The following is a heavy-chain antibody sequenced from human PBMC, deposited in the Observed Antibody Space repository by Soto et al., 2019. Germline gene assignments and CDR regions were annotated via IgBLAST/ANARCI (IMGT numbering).Heavy chain of an antibody. Sequence: SETLSLTCAVYGGSISSGGYSWSWIRQPPGKGLEWIGYIYHSGSTYYNPSLKSRVTISVDRSKNQFSLKLSSVTAADTAVYYCARGASGDPSFDYWGQGTLVTVSS. CDR3: ARGASGDPSFDY. V-gene: IGHV4-30-2*01. D-gene: IGHD7-27*01. CDR1: GGSISSGGYS. CDR2: IYHSGST. J-gene: IGHJ4*02.